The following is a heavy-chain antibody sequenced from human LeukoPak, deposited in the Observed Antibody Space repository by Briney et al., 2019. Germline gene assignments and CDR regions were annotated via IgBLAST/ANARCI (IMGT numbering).Heavy chain of an antibody. CDR3: ARAIYGSGSYYFAFLFDY. CDR2: MNPNSGNT. D-gene: IGHD3-10*01. V-gene: IGHV1-8*01. Sequence: ATVKVSCKASGYTFTSYEINWVRQATGQGLEWMGWMNPNSGNTGYAQKFQGRVTMTRNTSISTAYMELSSLRSEDTAVYYCARAIYGSGSYYFAFLFDYWGQGTLVTVSS. CDR1: GYTFTSYE. J-gene: IGHJ4*02.